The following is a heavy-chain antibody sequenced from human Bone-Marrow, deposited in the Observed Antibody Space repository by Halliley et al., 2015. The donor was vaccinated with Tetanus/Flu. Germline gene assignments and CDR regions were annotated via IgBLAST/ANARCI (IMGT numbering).Heavy chain of an antibody. J-gene: IGHJ3*02. V-gene: IGHV3-30*02. Sequence: DGSKKSSADSVKGRLTISRDNSKNTLFLQTNSLRAEDSAVYYCAKSYCTGGSCYEGYAFDIWGQGTMVTVSS. CDR3: AKSYCTGGSCYEGYAFDI. CDR2: DGSKK. D-gene: IGHD2-15*01.